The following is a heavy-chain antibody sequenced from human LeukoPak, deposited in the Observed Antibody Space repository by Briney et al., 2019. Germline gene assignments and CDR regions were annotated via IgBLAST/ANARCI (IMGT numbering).Heavy chain of an antibody. J-gene: IGHJ4*02. CDR2: IYYTGTT. Sequence: GSLRLSCAASGFTFSSYSMKWVRQPPGKGLECIGTIYYTGTTYYNPSLKSRVTISVDTSKNQFSLKLSSVTAADTAVYYCARGYYYVSGSYSFFDYWGQGALVTVSS. CDR1: GFTFSSYSMK. D-gene: IGHD3-10*01. V-gene: IGHV4-39*01. CDR3: ARGYYYVSGSYSFFDY.